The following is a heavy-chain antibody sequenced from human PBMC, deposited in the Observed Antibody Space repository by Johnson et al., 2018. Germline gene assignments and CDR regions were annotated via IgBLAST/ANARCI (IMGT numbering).Heavy chain of an antibody. CDR1: GFIFSDYW. CDR3: TRGARYHGSSGYYGAFDV. V-gene: IGHV3-74*02. CDR2: LKSDGSST. J-gene: IGHJ3*01. D-gene: IGHD3-22*01. Sequence: VQLVQSGGGLDHPGGSLRLSCAGSGFIFSDYWMNWVRQAPGKGLVWVSRLKSDGSSTNYADSVKGRFAISRANAKNRGYLQMNSLRAEDTAVYYCTRGARYHGSSGYYGAFDVWGKGPMVNVAS.